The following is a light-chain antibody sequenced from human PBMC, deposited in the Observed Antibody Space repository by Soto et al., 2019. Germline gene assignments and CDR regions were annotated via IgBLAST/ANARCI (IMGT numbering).Light chain of an antibody. J-gene: IGKJ1*01. CDR1: QSVSSNY. CDR3: QQYASPWP. V-gene: IGKV3-20*01. Sequence: EIVVTQSPGALSLYPRERATLSCMASQSVSSNYLAWYQQKPGQAPRLLIYDTSSRATDIPDRFSGSGSGTDFTLTISRLEPEDSAVYYCQQYASPWPLGQGSKADIK. CDR2: DTS.